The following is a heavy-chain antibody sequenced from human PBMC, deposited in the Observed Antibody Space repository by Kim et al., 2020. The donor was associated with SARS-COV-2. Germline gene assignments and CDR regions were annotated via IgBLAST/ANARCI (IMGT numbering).Heavy chain of an antibody. J-gene: IGHJ3*01. Sequence: GGSLRLSCAASGFSFSSYAIHWVRQAPGKGLEWVALISYDGRIKKYADSVKGRLTISRDNSKNALFLEIDSLRTEDTAVYFCATTRPYRGYDYEDPEDALDVWGHGTKVTVSS. CDR2: ISYDGRIK. V-gene: IGHV3-30*04. CDR1: GFSFSSYA. D-gene: IGHD5-12*01. CDR3: ATTRPYRGYDYEDPEDALDV.